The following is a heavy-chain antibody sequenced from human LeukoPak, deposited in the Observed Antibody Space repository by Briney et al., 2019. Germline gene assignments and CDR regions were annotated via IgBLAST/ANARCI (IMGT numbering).Heavy chain of an antibody. CDR1: GGSISSSSYY. Sequence: SETLSLTCTVSGGSISSSSYYWGWIRQPPGKGLEWIGSIYYSGSTYYNPSLKSRVTISVDTSKNQFSLKLSSVTAADTAVYYCARGQYVLRFLEWSHIPYGMDVWGQGTTVTVSS. CDR2: IYYSGST. CDR3: ARGQYVLRFLEWSHIPYGMDV. J-gene: IGHJ6*02. V-gene: IGHV4-39*07. D-gene: IGHD3-3*01.